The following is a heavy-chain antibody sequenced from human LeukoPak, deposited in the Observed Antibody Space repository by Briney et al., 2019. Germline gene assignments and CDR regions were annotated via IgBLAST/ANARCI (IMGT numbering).Heavy chain of an antibody. CDR3: ARDAYYGSGSYNYFDY. V-gene: IGHV1-2*02. CDR1: GYTFTGYY. D-gene: IGHD3-10*01. J-gene: IGHJ4*02. CDR2: INPNSGGT. Sequence: ASVKVSCKASGYTFTGYYMHWVRQAPGQGLEWMGWINPNSGGTNYAQKFQGRVTMTRDTSISTAYMELSRLRSDDTAVYYCARDAYYGSGSYNYFDYWGQGSLVTVSS.